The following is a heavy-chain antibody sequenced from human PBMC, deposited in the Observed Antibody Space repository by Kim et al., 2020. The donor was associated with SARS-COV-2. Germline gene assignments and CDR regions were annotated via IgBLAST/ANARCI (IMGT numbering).Heavy chain of an antibody. J-gene: IGHJ4*02. D-gene: IGHD3-22*01. CDR3: ARAFDYDTSGYYQLDY. Sequence: SVKSRFTISRYNAKNALYLQMNSLRAEDTAVYYCARAFDYDTSGYYQLDYWGQGTLVTVSS. V-gene: IGHV3-11*05.